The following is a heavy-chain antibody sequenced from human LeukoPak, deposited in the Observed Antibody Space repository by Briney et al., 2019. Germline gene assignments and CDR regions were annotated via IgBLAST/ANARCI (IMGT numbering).Heavy chain of an antibody. J-gene: IGHJ4*02. CDR2: ISYDGSNK. CDR1: GFTFSSYG. D-gene: IGHD6-13*01. V-gene: IGHV3-30*18. CDR3: AKDQQAAGTFDY. Sequence: GGSLRLSFAASGFTFSSYGMHWVRQAPGKGLEWVAVISYDGSNKYYADSVKGRFTISRDNSKNTLYLQMNSLRAEDTAVYYCAKDQQAAGTFDYWGQGTLVTVSS.